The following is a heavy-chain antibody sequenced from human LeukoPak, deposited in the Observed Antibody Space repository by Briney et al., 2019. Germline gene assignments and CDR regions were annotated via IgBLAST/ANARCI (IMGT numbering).Heavy chain of an antibody. CDR1: GFTFSSYS. D-gene: IGHD5-18*01. CDR3: ARDPGDTAMVTLYFQH. V-gene: IGHV3-21*01. CDR2: ISSSSSYI. J-gene: IGHJ1*01. Sequence: GGSLRLSCAASGFTFSSYSMNWVRQAPGKGLEWVSSISSSSSYIYYADSVKGRFTISRDNAKNSLYLQMNSLRAEDTAVYYCARDPGDTAMVTLYFQHWGQGTLVTVSS.